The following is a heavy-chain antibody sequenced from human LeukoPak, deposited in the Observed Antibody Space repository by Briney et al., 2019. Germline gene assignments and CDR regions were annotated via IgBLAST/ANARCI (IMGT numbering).Heavy chain of an antibody. D-gene: IGHD1-26*01. V-gene: IGHV1-69*05. CDR2: IIPRFGTA. Sequence: ASVKVSCKASGGTFSNYAFSWVRQAPGQGLEWMGGIIPRFGTAKSAQKFQGRVTMTTDESTSAAYMELSSLRSDDTAVCYCARWEYELPATNWFDPWGQGTLVIVSS. J-gene: IGHJ5*02. CDR3: ARWEYELPATNWFDP. CDR1: GGTFSNYA.